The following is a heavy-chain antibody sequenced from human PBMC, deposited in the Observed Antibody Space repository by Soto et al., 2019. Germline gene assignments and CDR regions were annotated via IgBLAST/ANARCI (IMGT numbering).Heavy chain of an antibody. CDR3: ATRSGGGGAFDF. V-gene: IGHV3-48*03. CDR1: GLTFSNYE. CDR2: IGRSGTTT. D-gene: IGHD3-10*01. J-gene: IGHJ3*01. Sequence: EVQLVESGGGLVLPGGSLRLSCSASGLTFSNYEMNWVRQAPGKGLEWVSYIGRSGTTTYYADSLKGRFTISRDNAKNSLYLPMNPPRAADPAVYYCATRSGGGGAFDFWGQGTMVTVSS.